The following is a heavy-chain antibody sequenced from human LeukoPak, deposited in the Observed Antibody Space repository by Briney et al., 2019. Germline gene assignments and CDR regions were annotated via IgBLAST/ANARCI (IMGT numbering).Heavy chain of an antibody. CDR1: DGSISSYY. D-gene: IGHD1-14*01. Sequence: SETLSLTCTVSDGSISSYYWSWIWQPPGKGLEWIGYIYYSGSTNYNPSLKSRVTISVDTSKKQFSLKVRSVTAADTAVYYCATNRNRVIDTFDIWGQGTMVTVSS. CDR3: ATNRNRVIDTFDI. CDR2: IYYSGST. V-gene: IGHV4-59*08. J-gene: IGHJ3*02.